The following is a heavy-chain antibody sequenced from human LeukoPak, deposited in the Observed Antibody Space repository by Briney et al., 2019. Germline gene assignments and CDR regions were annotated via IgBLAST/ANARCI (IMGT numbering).Heavy chain of an antibody. Sequence: SETLSLTCTVSGGSISSGDYYWSWIRQPPGKCLEWIGYIYYSGSTYYNPSLKSRVTISVDTSKNQFSLKLSSVTAADTAVYYCARAVTRITMVRDLFDPWGQGTLVTVSS. CDR1: GGSISSGDYY. D-gene: IGHD3-10*01. CDR2: IYYSGST. V-gene: IGHV4-30-4*01. CDR3: ARAVTRITMVRDLFDP. J-gene: IGHJ5*02.